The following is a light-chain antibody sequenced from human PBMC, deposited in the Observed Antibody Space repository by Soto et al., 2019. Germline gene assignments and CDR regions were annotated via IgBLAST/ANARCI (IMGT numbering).Light chain of an antibody. V-gene: IGLV2-8*01. CDR3: CSYAGASWV. J-gene: IGLJ3*02. CDR1: TSDVGGYNY. CDR2: EVN. Sequence: QSVLTQPPSASGSPGQSVTISCTGTTSDVGGYNYVSWYQQHPGKAPKVMLYEVNKRPSGVPDRFSGSKSGNTASLTVAGLQAEDDGDYYCCSYAGASWVFGGGTKLTVL.